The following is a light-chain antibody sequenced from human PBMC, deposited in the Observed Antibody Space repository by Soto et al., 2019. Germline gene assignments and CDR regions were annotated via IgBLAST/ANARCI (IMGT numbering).Light chain of an antibody. J-gene: IGKJ5*01. CDR1: QSVNSY. CDR2: DAS. V-gene: IGKV3-11*01. CDR3: QQQYCGRPTT. Sequence: EIQLTQSPSSLSLSPGERATLSCRASQSVNSYLAWYQQKPGQAPRLFIDDASKRATGITVRFSGSGSGIAFTLNSIKPEDLAIDVCQQQYCGRPTTFGEGTRLEI.